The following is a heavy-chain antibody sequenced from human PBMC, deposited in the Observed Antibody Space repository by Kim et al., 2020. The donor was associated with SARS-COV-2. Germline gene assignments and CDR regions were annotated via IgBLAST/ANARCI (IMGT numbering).Heavy chain of an antibody. J-gene: IGHJ4*02. V-gene: IGHV4-4*02. Sequence: LKRRVTISVDKSKNQFSLKLSSVTAADTAVYYCARRISSPYYYGSGRIDYWGQGTLVTVSS. D-gene: IGHD3-10*01. CDR3: ARRISSPYYYGSGRIDY.